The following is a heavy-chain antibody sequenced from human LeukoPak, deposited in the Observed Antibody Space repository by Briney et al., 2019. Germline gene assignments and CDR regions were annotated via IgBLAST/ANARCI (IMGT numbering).Heavy chain of an antibody. J-gene: IGHJ6*03. CDR2: MNPNSGNT. D-gene: IGHD4-17*01. CDR1: GYTFTSYD. CDR3: ARRGGKNYGDYVLYYYYMDV. Sequence: ASVKVSCKASGYTFTSYDINWVRQATGQGLERMGWMNPNSGNTGYAQKFQGRVTMTTDTSTSTAYMELRSLRSDDTAVYYCARRGGKNYGDYVLYYYYMDVWGKGTTLTVSS. V-gene: IGHV1-8*02.